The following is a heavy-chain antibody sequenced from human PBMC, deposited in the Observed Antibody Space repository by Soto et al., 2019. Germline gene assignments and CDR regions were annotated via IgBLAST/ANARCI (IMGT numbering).Heavy chain of an antibody. V-gene: IGHV3-30-3*01. CDR2: ISYDGSNK. CDR3: ARGSVVANSGYYYGMDV. CDR1: GFTFSTYA. J-gene: IGHJ6*02. D-gene: IGHD2-15*01. Sequence: LRLSCAASGFTFSTYAVHWVRQAPGKGLEWVAVISYDGSNKYYADSVKGRFTISRDNSKNTLYLQMNSLRAEDTAVYYCARGSVVANSGYYYGMDVWGQGTTVTVSS.